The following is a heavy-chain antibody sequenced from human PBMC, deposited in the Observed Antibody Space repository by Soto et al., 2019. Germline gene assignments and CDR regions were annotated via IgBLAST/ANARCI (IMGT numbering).Heavy chain of an antibody. D-gene: IGHD6-13*01. V-gene: IGHV1-18*01. J-gene: IGHJ4*02. CDR1: GYTFTSYG. CDR2: ISTYNGNT. Sequence: QVQLVQSGAEVKKPGASVKVSCMASGYTFTSYGISWVRQAPGQGLEWMGWISTYNGNTYYAQKLQGRVTMTTDTSTSTAYMELRSLRSDDTAVYYCAREGYRYSSSWYPTGDWGQGTLVTVSS. CDR3: AREGYRYSSSWYPTGD.